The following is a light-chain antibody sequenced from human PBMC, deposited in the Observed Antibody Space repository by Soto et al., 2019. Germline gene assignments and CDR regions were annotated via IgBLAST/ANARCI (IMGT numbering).Light chain of an antibody. J-gene: IGKJ1*01. Sequence: EIVLTQSPGTLSLSPGERATLSCRARQSVSSSYLAWYQQKPGQAPRLLIYGASSRATGIPDRFSGSGSGTDFTLTISRLEPEDFAVYYCQQYGSSPMTFGQGTEVEIK. CDR1: QSVSSSY. CDR2: GAS. V-gene: IGKV3-20*01. CDR3: QQYGSSPMT.